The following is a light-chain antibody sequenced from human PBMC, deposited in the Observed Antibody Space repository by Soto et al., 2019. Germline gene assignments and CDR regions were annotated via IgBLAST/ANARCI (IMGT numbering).Light chain of an antibody. CDR2: SAS. V-gene: IGKV1-39*01. Sequence: IQITQSPYSLSASVGDSVTITCRASQNIRTYLNCYQQKPGRAPKLLIHSASAWPSGVPSRCSGSGSGTEFTLTMSCLQPEDFAPYYCQQCHHTPCTFGQGT. CDR3: QQCHHTPCT. J-gene: IGKJ2*02. CDR1: QNIRTY.